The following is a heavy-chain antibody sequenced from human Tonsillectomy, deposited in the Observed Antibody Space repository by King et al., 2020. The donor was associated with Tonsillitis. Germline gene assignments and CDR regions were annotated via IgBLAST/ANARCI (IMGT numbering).Heavy chain of an antibody. Sequence: VQLVESGGGVVQPGRSLRLSCAASGFTFSSYGMHWVRQAPGKGLEWVAVISYDGSNKYYADSVKGRFTISRDNSKNTLYLQMNSLRAEDTAVYYCAKDVVHSGGNPLFFRGMDVWGQGTTVTVSS. D-gene: IGHD4-23*01. CDR3: AKDVVHSGGNPLFFRGMDV. CDR2: ISYDGSNK. CDR1: GFTFSSYG. V-gene: IGHV3-30*18. J-gene: IGHJ6*02.